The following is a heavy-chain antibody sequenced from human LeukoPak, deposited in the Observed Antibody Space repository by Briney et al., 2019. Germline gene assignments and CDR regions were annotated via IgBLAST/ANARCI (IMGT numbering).Heavy chain of an antibody. CDR1: GDSLLGNTYY. Sequence: LETLSLTCTVSGDSLLGNTYYWGWLRQPPGKELEWIASIYYTGTTYYNPSLKSRVTMPVDTSQNQFSLRLSSVTAADTAVYYCVRNPGGKYCFDYWGQGTLVSVSS. J-gene: IGHJ4*02. V-gene: IGHV4-39*07. CDR2: IYYTGTT. CDR3: VRNPGGKYCFDY.